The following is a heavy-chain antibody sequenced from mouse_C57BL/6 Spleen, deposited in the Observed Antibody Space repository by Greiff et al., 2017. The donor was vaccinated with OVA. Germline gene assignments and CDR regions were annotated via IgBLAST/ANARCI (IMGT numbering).Heavy chain of an antibody. Sequence: VQLQQSGAELVRPGASVKLSCTASGFNIKDDYMHWVKQRPEQGLEWIGWIDPENGDTEYASKFQGKATITADTSSNTAYLQLSSLTSEDTAVYYCTRCRGRRGDYWGQGTTLTVSS. J-gene: IGHJ2*01. V-gene: IGHV14-4*01. CDR3: TRCRGRRGDY. D-gene: IGHD2-12*01. CDR1: GFNIKDDY. CDR2: IDPENGDT.